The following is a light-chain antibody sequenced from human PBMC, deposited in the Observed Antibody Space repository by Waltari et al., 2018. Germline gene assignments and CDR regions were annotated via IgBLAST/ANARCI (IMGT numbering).Light chain of an antibody. J-gene: IGKJ4*01. CDR3: QQYYGTLLT. CDR2: AAA. Sequence: DIQMTQSPSSLSASVGDRVTITCRASPGISNSLAWYQQKPGKAPKHLLFAAARLESGVPSRFSGSGSGTDYTLTISSLQPEDFATYYCQQYYGTLLTFGGGTKVEIK. V-gene: IGKV1-NL1*01. CDR1: PGISNS.